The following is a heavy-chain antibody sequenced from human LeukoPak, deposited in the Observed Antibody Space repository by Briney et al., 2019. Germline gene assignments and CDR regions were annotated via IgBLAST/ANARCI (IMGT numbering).Heavy chain of an antibody. CDR3: VRYSSGWSDNYFDY. CDR1: GGSISSSSYY. V-gene: IGHV4-39*07. CDR2: IYYSGST. D-gene: IGHD6-19*01. J-gene: IGHJ4*02. Sequence: PSETLSLTCTVSGGSISSSSYYWGWIRQPPGKGLEWIGSIYYSGSTYYNPSLKSRVTISVDTSKNQFSLKLSSVTAADTAVYYCVRYSSGWSDNYFDYWGQGTLVTVSS.